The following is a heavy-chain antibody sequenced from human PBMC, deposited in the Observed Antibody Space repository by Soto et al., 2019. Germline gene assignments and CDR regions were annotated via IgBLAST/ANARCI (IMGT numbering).Heavy chain of an antibody. J-gene: IGHJ4*02. CDR2: IYYSGST. CDR3: ARASDYYDSSGYPGFDY. Sequence: PSETLPLTWTVSGGSVSSGSYYWSWIRQPPGKGLEWIGYIYYSGSTNYNPSLKSRVTISVDTSKNQFSLKLSSVTAADTAVYYCARASDYYDSSGYPGFDYWGQGTLVTVSS. V-gene: IGHV4-61*01. D-gene: IGHD3-22*01. CDR1: GGSVSSGSYY.